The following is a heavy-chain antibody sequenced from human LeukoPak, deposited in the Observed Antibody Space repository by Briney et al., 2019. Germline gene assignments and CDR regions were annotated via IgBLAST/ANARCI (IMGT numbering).Heavy chain of an antibody. V-gene: IGHV3-20*04. CDR1: GFTFDDYG. J-gene: IGHJ3*02. Sequence: PGGSLRLSCAASGFTFDDYGMSWVRQAPGKGLEWVSGINWNGGSTGYADSVKGRFTISRDNAKNSLYLQMNSLRAEDTAVYYCARVKGPYSSSIDAFDIWGQGTMVTVSS. CDR3: ARVKGPYSSSIDAFDI. D-gene: IGHD6-6*01. CDR2: INWNGGST.